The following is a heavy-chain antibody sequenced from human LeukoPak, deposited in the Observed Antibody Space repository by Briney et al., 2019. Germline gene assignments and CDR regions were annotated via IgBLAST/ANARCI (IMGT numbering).Heavy chain of an antibody. CDR3: ARDLGSYGWGNHFDY. V-gene: IGHV3-30-3*01. D-gene: IGHD3-16*01. CDR1: GLTFSDHA. CDR2: ISYDGNYN. J-gene: IGHJ4*02. Sequence: GGSLRLFCAASGLTFSDHAMHWVRQAPGKGLEWLGVISYDGNYNHYADSVKGRFTVSRDNSKNTVYLHMSSLKPEDTAVYYCARDLGSYGWGNHFDYWGQGTLVTVSS.